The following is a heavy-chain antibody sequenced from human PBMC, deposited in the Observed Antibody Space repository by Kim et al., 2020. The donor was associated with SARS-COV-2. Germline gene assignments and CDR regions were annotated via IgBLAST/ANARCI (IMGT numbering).Heavy chain of an antibody. J-gene: IGHJ6*02. V-gene: IGHV3-30*18. D-gene: IGHD3-10*01. CDR1: GFTFSTYD. Sequence: GGSLRLSCAASGFTFSTYDMYWVRQAPGKGLEWVAVITYDGRKNYYADSVKGRFSISRDNSKNTLFLQMNSLRAEDTAVYYCAKAVLRGVNYYYYGMDVWGQGTTVTVSS. CDR3: AKAVLRGVNYYYYGMDV. CDR2: ITYDGRKN.